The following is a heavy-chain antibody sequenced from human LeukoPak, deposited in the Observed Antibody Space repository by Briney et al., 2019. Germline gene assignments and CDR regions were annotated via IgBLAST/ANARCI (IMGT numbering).Heavy chain of an antibody. J-gene: IGHJ5*02. D-gene: IGHD3-3*01. V-gene: IGHV1-18*01. Sequence: ASVKVSCKASGYTFTNYGISWVRQAPGQGLEWMGWISAYNGNTNYAQKLQGRVTMTTDTSTSTAYMELRRLRSEDTAVYYCAREAPGVVTPNWFDPWGQGTLVTVSS. CDR3: AREAPGVVTPNWFDP. CDR2: ISAYNGNT. CDR1: GYTFTNYG.